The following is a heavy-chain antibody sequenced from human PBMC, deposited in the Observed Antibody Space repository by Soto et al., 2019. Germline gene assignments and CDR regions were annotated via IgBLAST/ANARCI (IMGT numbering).Heavy chain of an antibody. D-gene: IGHD2-8*01. Sequence: VASVQVSCKASGYTVTVYYMHWVRQVPGQGLEWIGWINPNRGGTNYAQKFQGRVTMTRDTSISTAYMELSRLRSDDTAVYYCARVRRMVYATTWFDPWGQGAMVTVDS. CDR1: GYTVTVYY. CDR2: INPNRGGT. J-gene: IGHJ5*02. V-gene: IGHV1-2*02. CDR3: ARVRRMVYATTWFDP.